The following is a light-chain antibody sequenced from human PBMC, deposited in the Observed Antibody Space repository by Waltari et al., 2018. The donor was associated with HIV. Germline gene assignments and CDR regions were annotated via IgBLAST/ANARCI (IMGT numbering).Light chain of an antibody. V-gene: IGLV2-14*01. CDR1: NSDVGGYNY. Sequence: QSALTQPASVSGSPGQSLTISCTGTNSDVGGYNYLSWYQQYPGKAPKLMIYEVSNRPSGVSNRFSASKSGNTASLTISGLQAEDEADYYCSSYTSSSTVVFGGGTKLTVL. CDR3: SSYTSSSTVV. J-gene: IGLJ2*01. CDR2: EVS.